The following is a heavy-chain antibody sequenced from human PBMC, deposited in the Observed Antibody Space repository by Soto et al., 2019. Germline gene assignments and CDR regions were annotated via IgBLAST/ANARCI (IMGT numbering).Heavy chain of an antibody. Sequence: PGGSLRLSCAASGFTFSSYSMNWVRQAPGKGLEWVSSISSSSSYIYYADSVKGRFTISRDNAKNSLYLQMNSLRAEDTAVYYCARWIAVAGTRGFDYWGQGTLVTVSS. CDR1: GFTFSSYS. V-gene: IGHV3-21*01. D-gene: IGHD6-19*01. J-gene: IGHJ4*02. CDR3: ARWIAVAGTRGFDY. CDR2: ISSSSSYI.